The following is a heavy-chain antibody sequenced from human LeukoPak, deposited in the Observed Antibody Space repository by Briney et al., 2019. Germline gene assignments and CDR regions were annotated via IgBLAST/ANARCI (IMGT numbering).Heavy chain of an antibody. CDR1: GFTFSSYW. Sequence: PGGSLRLSCAASGFTFSSYWMTWVRQAPGKGLEWVANIKEDGSEQFYVDSVKGRFTFSRDNAKNALYLQMNSLRDEDTAVYYCARDPGTSLWAAFDIWGQGTMVTVSS. CDR2: IKEDGSEQ. V-gene: IGHV3-7*01. J-gene: IGHJ3*02. CDR3: ARDPGTSLWAAFDI. D-gene: IGHD3-16*02.